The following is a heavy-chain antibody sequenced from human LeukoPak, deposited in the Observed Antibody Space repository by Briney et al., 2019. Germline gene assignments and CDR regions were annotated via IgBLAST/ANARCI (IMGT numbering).Heavy chain of an antibody. J-gene: IGHJ5*02. Sequence: SETLSLTCTVSGGSISSGDYYWSWIRQPPGKGLEWIGYIYYSGSTYYNPSLKSRVTISVDTPKNQFSLKLSSVTAADTAVYYCAREGYYYDSSGYPWGQGTLVTVSS. CDR2: IYYSGST. CDR3: AREGYYYDSSGYP. V-gene: IGHV4-30-4*01. CDR1: GGSISSGDYY. D-gene: IGHD3-22*01.